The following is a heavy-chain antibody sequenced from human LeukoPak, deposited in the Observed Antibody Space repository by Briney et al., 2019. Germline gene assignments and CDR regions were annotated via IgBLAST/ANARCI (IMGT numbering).Heavy chain of an antibody. CDR3: ARIGYSSSSFDY. CDR2: IKQDGGQK. CDR1: GFTFSRYW. Sequence: GGSLRPSCAASGFTFSRYWMIWVRQAPGKGLEWVANIKQDGGQKYYLDSVKGRLTISRDNAKDLVYLQMNSLRGEDTAVYFCARIGYSSSSFDYWGQGTLVTVSS. V-gene: IGHV3-7*01. D-gene: IGHD6-6*01. J-gene: IGHJ4*02.